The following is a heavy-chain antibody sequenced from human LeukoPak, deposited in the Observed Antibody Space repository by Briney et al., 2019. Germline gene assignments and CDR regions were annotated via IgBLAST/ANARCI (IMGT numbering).Heavy chain of an antibody. CDR2: ISSRGDTI. Sequence: GGSLRLSCTVSGFTFSSYEMNWVRQAPGKGLEWISYISSRGDTIYYADSVRGRFTLYRDNAKNSLYLQMNSLRVEDTAVYYCARGYASAWCDHWGQGALVTVSS. D-gene: IGHD6-19*01. V-gene: IGHV3-48*03. J-gene: IGHJ5*02. CDR3: ARGYASAWCDH. CDR1: GFTFSSYE.